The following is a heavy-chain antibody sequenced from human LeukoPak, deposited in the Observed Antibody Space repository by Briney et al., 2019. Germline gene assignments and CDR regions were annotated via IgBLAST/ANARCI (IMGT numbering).Heavy chain of an antibody. Sequence: AGSLRLSCAASGFTFSTYAMSWVRQAPGEGLEWVSAISGRGVSTSYADSVRGRFTISRDNSKNTLYLQMNSLRAEDTAVYYCAKAASGNWNDVSDYWGQGTVVSVS. CDR1: GFTFSTYA. CDR3: AKAASGNWNDVSDY. J-gene: IGHJ4*02. V-gene: IGHV3-23*01. D-gene: IGHD1-20*01. CDR2: ISGRGVST.